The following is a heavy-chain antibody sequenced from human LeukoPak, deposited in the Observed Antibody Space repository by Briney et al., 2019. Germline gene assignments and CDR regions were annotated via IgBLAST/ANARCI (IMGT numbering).Heavy chain of an antibody. CDR1: GGSISSYY. V-gene: IGHV4-59*01. CDR3: ARLATVTTFGY. D-gene: IGHD4-17*01. J-gene: IGHJ4*02. Sequence: PSETLSLTCTVSGGSISSYYWSWIRQPPGKGLEWIGYIYYSGSTNYNPSLKSRVTISVDTSKNQFSLKLSSVTAADTAVYYCARLATVTTFGYWGQGTLVTVSS. CDR2: IYYSGST.